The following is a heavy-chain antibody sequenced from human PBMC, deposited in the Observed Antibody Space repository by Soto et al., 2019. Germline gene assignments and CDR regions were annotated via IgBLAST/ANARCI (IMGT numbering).Heavy chain of an antibody. J-gene: IGHJ4*02. V-gene: IGHV1-3*01. Sequence: QVQLVQSGAEVKKPGASVKVSCKASGYTFTSYAMHWVRQAPGQRLEWMGWINAGNGNTKYSQKFQGRVTITRDTSASTGYMELSSLRSEDTAVYYYAREVKVRQQLVLGYWGQGTLVTVYS. D-gene: IGHD6-13*01. CDR3: AREVKVRQQLVLGY. CDR2: INAGNGNT. CDR1: GYTFTSYA.